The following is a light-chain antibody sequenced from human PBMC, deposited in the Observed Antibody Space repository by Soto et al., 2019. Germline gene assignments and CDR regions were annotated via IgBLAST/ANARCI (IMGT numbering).Light chain of an antibody. CDR3: QQRSNWPT. V-gene: IGKV3-11*01. Sequence: ETVLTHSPATLSVYPGARATLSFRASQSVSSYLAWYQQKPGQAPRLLIYDASNRATGIPARFSGSGSGTDFTLTISSLEPEDIAVYYCQQRSNWPTFGQGTRLEIK. J-gene: IGKJ5*01. CDR2: DAS. CDR1: QSVSSY.